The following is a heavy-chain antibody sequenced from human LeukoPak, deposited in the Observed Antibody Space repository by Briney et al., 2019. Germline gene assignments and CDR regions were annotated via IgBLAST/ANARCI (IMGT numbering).Heavy chain of an antibody. J-gene: IGHJ4*02. CDR3: ARLAGPRPGTYYFDF. Sequence: GGSLRLSCAASGFTYSDYAMEWVRQTPGKGLEWVSSITPTTDDIYYTPSVEGRFAISRDNAKHSLYLQMNNLRADDTAVYYCARLAGPRPGTYYFDFWGQGVQVTVSS. CDR2: ITPTTDDI. D-gene: IGHD6-19*01. CDR1: GFTYSDYA. V-gene: IGHV3-21*01.